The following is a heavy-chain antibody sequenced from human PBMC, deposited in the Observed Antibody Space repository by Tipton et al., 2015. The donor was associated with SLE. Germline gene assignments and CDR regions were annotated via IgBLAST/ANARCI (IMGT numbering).Heavy chain of an antibody. CDR1: GGSISTYY. D-gene: IGHD3-10*01. CDR2: IYYSGST. CDR3: ARSTGLYYYGSGSAPYYFDY. V-gene: IGHV4-59*01. J-gene: IGHJ4*02. Sequence: TLSLTCTVSGGSISTYYWSWIRQPPGKGLEWIGYIYYSGSTNYNPSLKSRVTISVDTPKNQFSLKLSSVTAADTAVYYCARSTGLYYYGSGSAPYYFDYWGQGTLVTVSS.